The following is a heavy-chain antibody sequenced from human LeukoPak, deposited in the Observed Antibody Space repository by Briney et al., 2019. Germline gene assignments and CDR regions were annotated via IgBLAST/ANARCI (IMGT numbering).Heavy chain of an antibody. Sequence: GASVKVSCKASGYTFTSYYMHWVRQAPGQGLEWMGIINPSGGSTSYAQKFQGRVTMTRDTSTSTVYMELSSLRSEDTAVYYCARSGYCSSTSCYMGLDYWGQGTLVTVSS. J-gene: IGHJ4*02. CDR1: GYTFTSYY. CDR3: ARSGYCSSTSCYMGLDY. CDR2: INPSGGST. D-gene: IGHD2-2*02. V-gene: IGHV1-46*01.